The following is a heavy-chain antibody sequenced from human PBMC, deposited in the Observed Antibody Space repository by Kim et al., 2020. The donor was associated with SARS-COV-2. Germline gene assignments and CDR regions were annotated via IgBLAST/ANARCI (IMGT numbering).Heavy chain of an antibody. CDR2: IYYSGST. V-gene: IGHV4-39*01. D-gene: IGHD3-3*01. CDR3: ATRLIFGVVSYFDY. Sequence: SETLSLTCTVSGGSISSSSYYWGWIRQPPGKGLEWIGSIYYSGSTYYNPSLKSRVTISVDTSKNQFSLKLSSVTAADTAVYYCATRLIFGVVSYFDYWGQGTLVTVSS. CDR1: GGSISSSSYY. J-gene: IGHJ4*02.